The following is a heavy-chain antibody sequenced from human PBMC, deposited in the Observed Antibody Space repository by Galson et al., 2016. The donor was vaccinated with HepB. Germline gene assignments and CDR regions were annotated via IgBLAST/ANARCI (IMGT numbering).Heavy chain of an antibody. Sequence: QSGAEVKKPGESLKISCTGSGYIFNSYWIGWVRQMPGKGLEWMGIIFPRDFETRYSPSFQGRVTISADMSLSTAYLQWNSLKASDTAIYYCARQGDDYGLAYWGQGALVTVSS. V-gene: IGHV5-51*01. CDR3: ARQGDDYGLAY. J-gene: IGHJ4*02. D-gene: IGHD4-17*01. CDR2: IFPRDFET. CDR1: GYIFNSYW.